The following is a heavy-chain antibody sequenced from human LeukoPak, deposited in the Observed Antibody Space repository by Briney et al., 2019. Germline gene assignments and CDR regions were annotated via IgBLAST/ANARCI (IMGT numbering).Heavy chain of an antibody. V-gene: IGHV4-39*01. CDR1: SGSIISTSYY. J-gene: IGHJ5*02. CDR2: IIYSRNT. Sequence: WETLCLTCTASSGSIISTSYYWGWIRQPPGRGLEWIGGIIYSRNTYYNPSLKSRVTISVDTTKNQFSLKLTSVTAADTAVYFCVRHFHGSWYVVDLWGKGTMVTVSS. CDR3: VRHFHGSWYVVDL. D-gene: IGHD2-15*01.